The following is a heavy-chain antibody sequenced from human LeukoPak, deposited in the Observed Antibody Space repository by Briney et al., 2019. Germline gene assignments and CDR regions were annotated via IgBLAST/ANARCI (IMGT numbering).Heavy chain of an antibody. CDR2: ISGSGGST. CDR3: AKDVYGSGSYYKTRNFDY. D-gene: IGHD3-10*01. Sequence: GGSLRLSCAASGFTFSSYAMSWVRQAPGKGLEWVSGISGSGGSTYYADSVKGRFTISRDNSKNTLYLQMNSLRAEDTAVYYCAKDVYGSGSYYKTRNFDYWGQGTLVTVSS. V-gene: IGHV3-23*01. J-gene: IGHJ4*02. CDR1: GFTFSSYA.